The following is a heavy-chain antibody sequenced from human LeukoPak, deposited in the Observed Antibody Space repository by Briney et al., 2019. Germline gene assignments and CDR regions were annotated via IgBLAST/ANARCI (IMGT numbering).Heavy chain of an antibody. CDR1: TSNFNYYY. CDR2: ISDNGKTI. D-gene: IGHD4/OR15-4a*01. J-gene: IGHJ4*02. CDR3: ARDPGAFPYFFDY. Sequence: GGSLRLSCEASTSNFNYYYMNWIRQAPGKGLEWLSYISDNGKTIFYADSVKGRFTISRDNAGKSLFLQMSSLRVEDSAVYYCARDPGAFPYFFDYWGQGTLVTVSS. V-gene: IGHV3-11*01.